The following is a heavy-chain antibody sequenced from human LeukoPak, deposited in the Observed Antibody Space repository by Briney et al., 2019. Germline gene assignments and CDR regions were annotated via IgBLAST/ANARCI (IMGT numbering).Heavy chain of an antibody. CDR1: GFTFSNIW. CDR3: AKNGGPHGMDV. D-gene: IGHD3-10*01. CDR2: IKHDGSET. Sequence: GGSLRLSCAASGFTFSNIWMSWVRQAPGKGLEWGANIKHDGSETNYVDSVKGRFTISRDNAKNSLHLQMNSLRAEDTAVYYCAKNGGPHGMDVWGQGTTVTVSS. J-gene: IGHJ6*02. V-gene: IGHV3-7*02.